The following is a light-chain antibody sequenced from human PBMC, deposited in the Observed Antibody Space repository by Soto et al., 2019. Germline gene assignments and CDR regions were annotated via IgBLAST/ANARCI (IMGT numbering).Light chain of an antibody. V-gene: IGLV2-14*03. CDR3: SSYTGSTSLVYV. J-gene: IGLJ1*01. Sequence: QSALTQPASVYGSPGQSISISCIGTSSDVGRYNFVSWYQQRPGKAPKLIIYDVANRPSGISNRFSGSKSGNTASLTISGLQAEDEADYCSSYTGSTSLVYVFGTGTKLTVL. CDR1: SSDVGRYNF. CDR2: DVA.